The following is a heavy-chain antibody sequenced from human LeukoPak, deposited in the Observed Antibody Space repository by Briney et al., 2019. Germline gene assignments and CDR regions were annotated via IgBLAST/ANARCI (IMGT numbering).Heavy chain of an antibody. D-gene: IGHD6-6*01. CDR3: ARLQYSGSSGPVDY. CDR2: IYYSGST. J-gene: IGHJ4*02. V-gene: IGHV4-39*01. CDR1: GGSISSSSYY. Sequence: SATLSLTCTVSGGSISSSSYYWGWIRQPPGKGLEWIGSIYYSGSTYYNPSLKSRVTISVDTSKNQFSLKLSSVTAADTAVYYCARLQYSGSSGPVDYWGQGTLVTVSS.